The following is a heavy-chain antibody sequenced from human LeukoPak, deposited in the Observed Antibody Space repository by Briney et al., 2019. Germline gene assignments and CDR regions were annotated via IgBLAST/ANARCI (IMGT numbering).Heavy chain of an antibody. CDR3: ARDVLAVAGTGVGIDY. CDR1: GYTFANYG. Sequence: ASVKVSCKASGYTFANYGISWVRQAPGQGLEWMGWISAYNGNTNYAQKLQGRVTMTTDTSTSTAYMELRSLRSDDTAVYYCARDVLAVAGTGVGIDYWGQGTLVTVSS. V-gene: IGHV1-18*01. D-gene: IGHD6-19*01. CDR2: ISAYNGNT. J-gene: IGHJ4*02.